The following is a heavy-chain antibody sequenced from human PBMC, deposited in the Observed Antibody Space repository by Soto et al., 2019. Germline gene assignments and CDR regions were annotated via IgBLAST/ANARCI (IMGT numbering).Heavy chain of an antibody. J-gene: IGHJ6*03. D-gene: IGHD6-19*01. V-gene: IGHV4-59*01. CDR3: ARDFVGSSGWDYYYYYMDV. CDR2: IYYSGST. Sequence: SETLSLTCTVSGGSISSYYWSWIRQPPGKGLEWIGYIYYSGSTNYNPSLKSRVTISVDTSKNQFSLKLSSVTAADTAVYYCARDFVGSSGWDYYYYYMDVWGKGTTVTVSS. CDR1: GGSISSYY.